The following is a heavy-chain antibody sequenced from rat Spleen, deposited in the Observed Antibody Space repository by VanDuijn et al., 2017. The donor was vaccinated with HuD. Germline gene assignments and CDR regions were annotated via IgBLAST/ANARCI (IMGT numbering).Heavy chain of an antibody. CDR3: TREGTYYSSYIGYWYFDF. CDR1: GLTFSDYG. V-gene: IGHV5-29*01. J-gene: IGHJ1*01. Sequence: EVQLVESGGDLVQPGGSLKLSCVASGLTFSDYGMNWIRQAPGKGLEWVATISYDDSGTYYRDSVKGRFTISRDNAKSTLYLQMDSLRSEDTATYYCTREGTYYSSYIGYWYFDFWCPGTMVTVSS. D-gene: IGHD1-2*01. CDR2: ISYDDSGT.